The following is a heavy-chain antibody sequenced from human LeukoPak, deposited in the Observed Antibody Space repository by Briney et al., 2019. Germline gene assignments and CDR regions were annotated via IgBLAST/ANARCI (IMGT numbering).Heavy chain of an antibody. V-gene: IGHV4-34*01. CDR1: GGSFSGNY. Sequence: KPSETLSLSCAVYGGSFSGNYWNWIRQPPGKGLEWIGEINNSGSTNYNPSLKSRVTISVDTSKNQFSLKLSSVTAADTAVYYCARRVPYSSGWYVDYWGQGTLVTVSS. CDR2: INNSGST. J-gene: IGHJ4*02. CDR3: ARRVPYSSGWYVDY. D-gene: IGHD6-19*01.